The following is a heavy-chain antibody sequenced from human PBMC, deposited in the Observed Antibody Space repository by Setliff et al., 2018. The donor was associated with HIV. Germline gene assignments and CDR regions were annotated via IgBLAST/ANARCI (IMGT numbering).Heavy chain of an antibody. J-gene: IGHJ4*02. D-gene: IGHD3-16*02. CDR2: IYYSGST. V-gene: IGHV4-30-4*08. Sequence: SETLSLTCTVSAGSITSGDYYWSWIRQPPGKGLEWIGYIYYSGSTYYNPSLKSRVTIYVDTSKNQFSLKLSSVTAADTAVYYCARGSDYIWGNYRFPFDYWGQGTLVTVSS. CDR1: AGSITSGDYY. CDR3: ARGSDYIWGNYRFPFDY.